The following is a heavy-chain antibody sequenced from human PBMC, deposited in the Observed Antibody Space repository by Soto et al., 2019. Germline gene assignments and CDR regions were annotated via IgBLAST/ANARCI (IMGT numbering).Heavy chain of an antibody. CDR3: ARDREVWLRRWGFDP. V-gene: IGHV4-59*01. CDR2: IYYSGST. D-gene: IGHD2-21*01. CDR1: GFYIKNYY. J-gene: IGHJ5*02. Sequence: SETVSLTGNVSGFYIKNYYWNWIRQSPGKGLEWIGHIYYSGSTNYHPSLRGRVTISVDTSKNQFSLKRTSVTAADTSVYYCARDREVWLRRWGFDPSGQGALVTVSS.